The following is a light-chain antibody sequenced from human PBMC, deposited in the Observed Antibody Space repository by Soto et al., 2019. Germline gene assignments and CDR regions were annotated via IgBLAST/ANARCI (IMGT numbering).Light chain of an antibody. CDR1: QSVSSY. J-gene: IGKJ1*01. V-gene: IGKV3-11*01. CDR3: QQRSNWART. CDR2: DAS. Sequence: EIVLTQSPATLSLSPGERATLSCRASQSVSSYLAWYQQRPGQAPRLLIYDASNRATGIPARFSGSGSGTDFTLSISSLEPEDFAVSYCQQRSNWARTFGQGTRVEI.